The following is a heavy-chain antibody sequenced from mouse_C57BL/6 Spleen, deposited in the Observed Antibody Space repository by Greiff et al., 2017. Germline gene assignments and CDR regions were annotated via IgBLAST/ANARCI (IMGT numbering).Heavy chain of an antibody. V-gene: IGHV1-69*01. Sequence: QVKLQQSGAELVMPGASVKLSCKASGYTFTSYWMHWVKQRPGQGLEWIGEIDPSDSYTNYTQQFKGKSTLTVDKSYSTAYMQLSSLTSKDATVYYCARGLRYFDYWGQGTALTVST. D-gene: IGHD3-1*01. CDR1: GYTFTSYW. CDR3: ARGLRYFDY. J-gene: IGHJ2*01. CDR2: IDPSDSYT.